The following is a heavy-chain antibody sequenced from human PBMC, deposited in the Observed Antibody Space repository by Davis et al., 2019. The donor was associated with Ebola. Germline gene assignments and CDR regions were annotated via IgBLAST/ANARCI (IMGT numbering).Heavy chain of an antibody. CDR3: ARDKLWDFWSGHYTGSFDY. Sequence: PGGSLRLSCAASGFTFSSYAMHWVRQAPGKGLEWVAVISYDGSNKYYADSVKGRFTISRDNSKNTLYLQMNSLRAEDTAVYYCARDKLWDFWSGHYTGSFDYWGQGTLVTVSS. J-gene: IGHJ4*02. V-gene: IGHV3-30-3*01. CDR2: ISYDGSNK. CDR1: GFTFSSYA. D-gene: IGHD3-3*01.